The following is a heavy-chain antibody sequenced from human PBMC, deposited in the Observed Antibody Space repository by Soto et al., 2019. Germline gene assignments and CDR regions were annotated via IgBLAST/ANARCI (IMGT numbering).Heavy chain of an antibody. V-gene: IGHV1-18*04. D-gene: IGHD3-22*01. CDR1: GYTFRSYG. CDR2: ISAYNGDT. CDR3: ARDWSRYYDNSGLIWFY. Sequence: ASVKVSCKASGYTFRSYGISWVRQAPGQGLEWVGWISAYNGDTHYAPKFQDRITLTTETSTDTAYMELRSLRLEDTAVYYCARDWSRYYDNSGLIWFYWGQGSLVTVSS. J-gene: IGHJ4*02.